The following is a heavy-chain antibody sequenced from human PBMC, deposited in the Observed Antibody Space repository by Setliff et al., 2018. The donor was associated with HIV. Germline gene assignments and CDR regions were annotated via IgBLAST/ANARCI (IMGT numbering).Heavy chain of an antibody. D-gene: IGHD2-15*01. CDR2: IHWHGNE. J-gene: IGHJ5*02. CDR1: GFSLSTTGVR. V-gene: IGHV2-5*01. Sequence: SGPTLANPSATYTLTCTFSGFSLSTTGVRVGWLRQPQGKAPEWLAPIHWHGNERYSPSLKSSLTITKDTSKNLVGLTMSNMDVVDTGTYFCAPALGGGPQPLDWFDPWGQGIVVTVSS. CDR3: APALGGGPQPLDWFDP.